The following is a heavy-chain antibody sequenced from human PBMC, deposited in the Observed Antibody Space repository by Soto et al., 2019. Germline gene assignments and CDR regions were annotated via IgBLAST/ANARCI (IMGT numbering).Heavy chain of an antibody. CDR1: GGSISSDVYY. V-gene: IGHV4-31*03. J-gene: IGHJ4*02. CDR3: ATYYYTSGSYSHLFDY. D-gene: IGHD3-10*01. Sequence: QVQLQESGPGLVKPSQTLSLTCTVSGGSISSDVYYWGWIRQHPGKGLEGIGYTHYSGSSYYNPSLRSRVTISLDTSKNQFSLRLTSVTAADTAVYYCATYYYTSGSYSHLFDYWGQGTLVTVSS. CDR2: THYSGSS.